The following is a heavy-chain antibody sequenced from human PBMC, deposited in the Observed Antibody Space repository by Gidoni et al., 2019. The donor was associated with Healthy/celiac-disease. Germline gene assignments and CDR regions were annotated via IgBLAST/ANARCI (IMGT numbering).Heavy chain of an antibody. CDR3: ARRGGGYSNPNWFDP. J-gene: IGHJ5*02. V-gene: IGHV4-39*01. D-gene: IGHD4-4*01. CDR2: IYYSGST. CDR1: GGSISSSSYY. Sequence: QLQLQESGPGLVKPSETLSLTCTVSGGSISSSSYYWGWIRQPPGKGLEWIGSIYYSGSTYYNPSLKSRVTISVDTSKNQFSLKLSSVTAADTAVYYCARRGGGYSNPNWFDPWGQGTLVTVSS.